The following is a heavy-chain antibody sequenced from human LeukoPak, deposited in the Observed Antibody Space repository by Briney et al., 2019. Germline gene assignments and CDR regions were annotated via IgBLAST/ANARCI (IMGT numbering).Heavy chain of an antibody. Sequence: GGSLRLSCAASGFTFSSYAMHWVRQAPGKGLEWVAVISYDGSNKYYADSVKGRFTISRDNSKNTLYLQMNSLRAEDTAVYYCARDLGGGGSGSYYYFGYWGQGTLVTVSS. J-gene: IGHJ4*02. D-gene: IGHD3-10*01. CDR1: GFTFSSYA. V-gene: IGHV3-30-3*01. CDR3: ARDLGGGGSGSYYYFGY. CDR2: ISYDGSNK.